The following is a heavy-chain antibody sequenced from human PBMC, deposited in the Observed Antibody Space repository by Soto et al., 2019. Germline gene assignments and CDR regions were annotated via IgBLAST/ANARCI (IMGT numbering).Heavy chain of an antibody. CDR3: ASSLQGLTTLPSDY. D-gene: IGHD1-1*01. Sequence: QVQLQESGPGLVKPSQTLSLTCTVSGGSISSGDYYWSWIRKPPGKGLEWIGYIYYSGSTYYNPSLKSRVTISVDTSKNQFSLKLSSVTAADTAVYYFASSLQGLTTLPSDYWGKGSLGTVSS. J-gene: IGHJ4*02. CDR1: GGSISSGDYY. CDR2: IYYSGST. V-gene: IGHV4-30-4*01.